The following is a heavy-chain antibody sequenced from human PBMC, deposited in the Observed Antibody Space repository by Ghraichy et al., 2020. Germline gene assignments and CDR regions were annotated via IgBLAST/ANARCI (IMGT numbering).Heavy chain of an antibody. V-gene: IGHV3-7*01. D-gene: IGHD2-2*01. CDR2: IKQDGSEK. CDR1: GFTFSSYW. Sequence: GGSLRLSCAASGFTFSSYWMSWVRQAPGKGLEWVANIKQDGSEKYYVDSVKGRFTISRDNAKNSLYLQMNSLRAEDTAVYYCAREIVVVPAAGGNYYYYGMDVLGQGTMVTVSS. CDR3: AREIVVVPAAGGNYYYYGMDV. J-gene: IGHJ6*02.